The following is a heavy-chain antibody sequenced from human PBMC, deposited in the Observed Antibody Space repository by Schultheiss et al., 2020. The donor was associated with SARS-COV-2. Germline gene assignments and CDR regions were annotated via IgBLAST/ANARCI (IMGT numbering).Heavy chain of an antibody. CDR1: GFSFIYDY. D-gene: IGHD6-6*01. CDR3: ARSRIAARPTPARDYYYYGMDV. V-gene: IGHV3-11*04. Sequence: GGSLRLSCADSGFSFIYDYMNWVRQAPGKGLEWVSYISSSGATTYYADSVKGRFTISRDNAKNSLYLQMNSLRAEDTAVYYCARSRIAARPTPARDYYYYGMDVWGQGTTVTVSS. J-gene: IGHJ6*02. CDR2: ISSSGATT.